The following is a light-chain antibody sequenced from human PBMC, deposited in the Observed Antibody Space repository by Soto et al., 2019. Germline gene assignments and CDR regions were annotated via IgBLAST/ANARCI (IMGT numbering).Light chain of an antibody. V-gene: IGKV3-11*01. J-gene: IGKJ2*01. CDR1: QSVSSS. CDR3: QQRSNWPRT. Sequence: EIVLTQSPATLSLSPGERATLSCRASQSVSSSLAWYQQKPGQAPRLLIYDASNRATGIPARFSGNGSGTDFTLTISSLEPEDFAVYYCQQRSNWPRTFGQGTKLEIK. CDR2: DAS.